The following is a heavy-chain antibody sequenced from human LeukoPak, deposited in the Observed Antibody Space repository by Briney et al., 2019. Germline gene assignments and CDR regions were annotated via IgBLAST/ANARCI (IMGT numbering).Heavy chain of an antibody. D-gene: IGHD3-16*02. V-gene: IGHV1-18*01. J-gene: IGHJ4*02. CDR3: ARAAVYIWGSYRHPFDY. CDR1: GYTFTSYG. Sequence: ASVKVSCKASGYTFTSYGISWVRQAPGQGLEWMGWISAYNGSTNYAQKLQGRVTMTTDTSTSTAYMELRSLRSDDTAVYYCARAAVYIWGSYRHPFDYWGQGTLVTVSS. CDR2: ISAYNGST.